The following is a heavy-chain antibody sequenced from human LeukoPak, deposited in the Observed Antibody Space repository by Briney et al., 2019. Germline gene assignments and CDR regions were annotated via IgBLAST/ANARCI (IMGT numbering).Heavy chain of an antibody. V-gene: IGHV4-38-2*02. CDR1: GYSISSGNY. CDR3: AGGYGGHVDY. Sequence: PSETLSLTCTVSGYSISSGNYWGWIRQSPGKGLEWIGNIYHSGTTYYNPSLKSRVTISVDTSENQFSLKLSSVTAADTAVYYCAGGYGGHVDYWGQGTLVTVSS. CDR2: IYHSGTT. D-gene: IGHD4-23*01. J-gene: IGHJ4*02.